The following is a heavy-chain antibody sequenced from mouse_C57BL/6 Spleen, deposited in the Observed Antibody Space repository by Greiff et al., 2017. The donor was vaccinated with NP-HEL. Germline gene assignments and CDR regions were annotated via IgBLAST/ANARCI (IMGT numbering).Heavy chain of an antibody. CDR2: IDPSDSYT. J-gene: IGHJ2*01. D-gene: IGHD6-5*01. Sequence: VQLQQSGAELVKPGASVKLSCKASGYTFTSYWMQWVQQRPGQGLEWIGEIDPSDSYTNYKQKFKGQATFTVDTSSSTAYMQLSSLTSEDSAVYYCARKEPMGYFDEWGQGTTLTVSS. V-gene: IGHV1-50*01. CDR3: ARKEPMGYFDE. CDR1: GYTFTSYW.